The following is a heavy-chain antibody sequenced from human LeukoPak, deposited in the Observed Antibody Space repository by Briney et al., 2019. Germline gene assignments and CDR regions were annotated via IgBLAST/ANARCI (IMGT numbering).Heavy chain of an antibody. V-gene: IGHV4-39*01. CDR3: PRHKSTCGELMRSLGYYFDY. CDR2: IYYSGST. Sequence: PSETLSLTCTVSGGSISSSSYYWGRIRQPPGKGLEWIGSIYYSGSTYYNPSLTSRATIPVDTSKTQSPLKLSSVTAAATARYHAPRHKSTCGELMRSLGYYFDYWGQGALVTVSP. D-gene: IGHD3-10*01. CDR1: GGSISSSSYY. J-gene: IGHJ4*02.